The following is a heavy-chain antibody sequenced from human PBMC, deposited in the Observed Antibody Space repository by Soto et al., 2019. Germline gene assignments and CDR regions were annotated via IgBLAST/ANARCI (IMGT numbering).Heavy chain of an antibody. D-gene: IGHD3-10*01. V-gene: IGHV3-21*01. Sequence: EVQLVESGGGLVKPGGSLRLSCAASGFTFSSYSMNWVRQAPGKGLEWVSSISSSSSYIYYADSVKGRFTISRDNDKISQCLERNSLRAEDTAVYYWARHGSGSNYIGIDYWGQGTLVTVS. CDR2: ISSSSSYI. CDR3: ARHGSGSNYIGIDY. J-gene: IGHJ4*02. CDR1: GFTFSSYS.